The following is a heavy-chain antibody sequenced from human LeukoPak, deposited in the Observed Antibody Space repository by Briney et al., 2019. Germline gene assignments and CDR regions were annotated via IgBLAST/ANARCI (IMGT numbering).Heavy chain of an antibody. Sequence: TGGSLRLSCAASGFTFSSYAMNWVRQAPGKGLKWVSGISGSGGGTYYADSVKGRFTISRDGSKKTVFLQMSSLRAEDTAVYYCAKDRGLVGATPSNFDFWGQGTLVTVSS. CDR1: GFTFSSYA. D-gene: IGHD1-26*01. J-gene: IGHJ4*02. V-gene: IGHV3-23*01. CDR3: AKDRGLVGATPSNFDF. CDR2: ISGSGGGT.